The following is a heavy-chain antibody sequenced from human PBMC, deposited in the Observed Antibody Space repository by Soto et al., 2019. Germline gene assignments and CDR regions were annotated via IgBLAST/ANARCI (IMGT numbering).Heavy chain of an antibody. D-gene: IGHD1-1*01. Sequence: NPSETLSLTCTVSGASISGYYWSWIRKSAGKGLEWIGRIYATGTTDYNPSLKSRVTMSVDTSKKQFSLRLRSVTAADTAVYYCVRDGTKTLRDWFDPWGQGISVTVSS. CDR1: GASISGYY. J-gene: IGHJ5*02. CDR3: VRDGTKTLRDWFDP. V-gene: IGHV4-4*07. CDR2: IYATGTT.